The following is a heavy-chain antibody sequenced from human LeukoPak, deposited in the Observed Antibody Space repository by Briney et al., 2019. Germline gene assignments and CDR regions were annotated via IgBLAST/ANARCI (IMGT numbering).Heavy chain of an antibody. CDR2: IYTSGST. CDR3: ARDRSHCTTTSCKDYFDS. J-gene: IGHJ4*02. CDR1: GGSMSSYY. V-gene: IGHV4-4*07. D-gene: IGHD2-2*01. Sequence: SETLSLTCTVSGGSMSSYYWSWIRQPAGKGLEWIGCIYTSGSTNYNPSLKSRVTMSVDTSKNQFSLKLSSVTAADTAVYYCARDRSHCTTTSCKDYFDSWGQGTLVTVHS.